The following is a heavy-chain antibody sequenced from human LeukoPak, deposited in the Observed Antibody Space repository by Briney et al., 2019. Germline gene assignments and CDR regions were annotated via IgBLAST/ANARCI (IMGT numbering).Heavy chain of an antibody. V-gene: IGHV4-39*07. CDR1: GGSISGYY. CDR3: ARFLGGAFQGAFDI. J-gene: IGHJ3*02. D-gene: IGHD2/OR15-2a*01. CDR2: IYYSGST. Sequence: SETLSLTCTVSGGSISGYYWSWIRQPPGKGLEWIGSIYYSGSTYYNPSLKSRVTISVDTSKNQFSLKLSSVTAADTAVYYCARFLGGAFQGAFDIWGQGTMVTVSS.